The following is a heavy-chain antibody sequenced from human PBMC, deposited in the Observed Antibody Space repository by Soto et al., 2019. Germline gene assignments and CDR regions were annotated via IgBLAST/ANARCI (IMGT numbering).Heavy chain of an antibody. D-gene: IGHD3-10*01. CDR1: GGSISSGGYY. CDR2: IYYSGST. V-gene: IGHV4-31*03. CDR3: ARELGGWLTYYFDY. J-gene: IGHJ4*02. Sequence: SETLSLTCTVSGGSISSGGYYWSWIRQHPGKGLEWIGYIYYSGSTYYNPSLKSRVTISVDTSKNQFSLKLSSVTAADTAVYYCARELGGWLTYYFDYWGQGTLVTVSS.